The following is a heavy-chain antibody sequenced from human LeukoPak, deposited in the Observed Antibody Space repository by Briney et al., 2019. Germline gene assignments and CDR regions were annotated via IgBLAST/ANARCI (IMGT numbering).Heavy chain of an antibody. CDR2: VSGGGSST. Sequence: AGSLRFSGAASAFTFNDYAMTRVPPAQGKGLEWVSTVSGGGSSTYYADYGKGPFTISTDNPKNTLHLQMNSLRAEDTAVDYCAKRLYGSGGYYQFDYWGQGTLVTVSS. D-gene: IGHD3-10*01. J-gene: IGHJ4*02. CDR1: AFTFNDYA. V-gene: IGHV3-23*01. CDR3: AKRLYGSGGYYQFDY.